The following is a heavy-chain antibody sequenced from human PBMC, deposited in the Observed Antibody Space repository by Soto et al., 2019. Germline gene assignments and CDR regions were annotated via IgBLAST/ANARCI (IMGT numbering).Heavy chain of an antibody. CDR1: GGSISSSSYY. Sequence: QLQLQESGPGLVKPSETLSLTCTVSGGSISSSSYYWGWIRQPPGKGLEWIGSIYYSGSTYYNPSLKSRVTISVDTSKNQVSLKLSSVTAADTAVYYCARTGIVDTIVVGRPTSNWFDPWGQGTLVTVSS. V-gene: IGHV4-39*01. CDR3: ARTGIVDTIVVGRPTSNWFDP. J-gene: IGHJ5*02. D-gene: IGHD5-12*01. CDR2: IYYSGST.